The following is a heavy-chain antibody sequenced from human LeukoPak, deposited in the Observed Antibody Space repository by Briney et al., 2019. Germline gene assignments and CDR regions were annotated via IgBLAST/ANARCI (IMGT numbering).Heavy chain of an antibody. CDR1: GASISSDTYY. J-gene: IGHJ4*02. CDR3: ARGYSSNWYNY. V-gene: IGHV4-61*01. CDR2: MYYSGST. D-gene: IGHD6-13*01. Sequence: SETLSLTCTVSGASISSDTYYWGWLRQPPGKGLEWIGYMYYSGSTNYNPSLKSRVTISADTSKNQFSLKLRSVTAADTAVYYCARGYSSNWYNYWGQGTLVTVSS.